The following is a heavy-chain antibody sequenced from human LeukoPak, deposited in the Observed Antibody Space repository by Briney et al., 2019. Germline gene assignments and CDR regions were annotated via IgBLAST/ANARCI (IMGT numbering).Heavy chain of an antibody. V-gene: IGHV3-23*01. Sequence: GGSLSLSCAASGFTFSSYAMGWVRQAPGKGLEWVSGISGTGTITSYADSVKGRFTISRDNSKDTLYLQMNSVRGEETAVYYCAKDLGISGWHLDYWGQGTLVTVSS. CDR2: ISGTGTIT. D-gene: IGHD6-19*01. J-gene: IGHJ4*02. CDR1: GFTFSSYA. CDR3: AKDLGISGWHLDY.